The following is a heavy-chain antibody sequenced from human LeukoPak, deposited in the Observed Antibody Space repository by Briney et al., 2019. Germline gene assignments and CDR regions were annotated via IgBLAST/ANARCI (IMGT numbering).Heavy chain of an antibody. CDR1: GFTFSSYA. J-gene: IGHJ4*02. CDR2: ISGSGGST. V-gene: IGHV3-23*01. Sequence: GGSLRLSCAASGFTFSSYAMSWVRQAPGKGLDWVSAISGSGGSTYYADSVKGRFTISRDNSKNTLYLQMNSLRAEDTAVYYCAAALYYYDSSGRDYWGQGTLVTVSS. CDR3: AAALYYYDSSGRDY. D-gene: IGHD3-22*01.